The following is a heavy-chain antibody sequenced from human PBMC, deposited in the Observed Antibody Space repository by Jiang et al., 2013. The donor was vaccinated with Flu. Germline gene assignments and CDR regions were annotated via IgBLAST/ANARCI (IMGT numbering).Heavy chain of an antibody. D-gene: IGHD6-13*01. V-gene: IGHV1-69*01. CDR3: ARASRPTTAQQLVNYYYYYMDV. J-gene: IGHJ6*03. Sequence: GAEVKKPGSSVKVSCKASGGTFSSYAISWVRQAPGQGLEWMGGIIPIFGTANYAQKFQGRVTITADESTSTAYMELSSLRSEDTAVYYCARASRPTTAQQLVNYYYYYMDVWGKGTTVTVSS. CDR2: IIPIFGTA. CDR1: GGTFSSYA.